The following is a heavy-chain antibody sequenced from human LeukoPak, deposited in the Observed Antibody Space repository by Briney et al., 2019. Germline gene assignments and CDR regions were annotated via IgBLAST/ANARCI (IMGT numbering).Heavy chain of an antibody. Sequence: GGSLRLSCAASGFTFSGYWMSWVRQAPGKGLEWVANIKQDGSEKYYVDSVKGRFTISRDNAKNSLYLQMNSLRAEDTAVYYCAREVVTDFDYWGQGTLVTVSS. CDR2: IKQDGSEK. J-gene: IGHJ4*02. CDR1: GFTFSGYW. V-gene: IGHV3-7*01. CDR3: AREVVTDFDY. D-gene: IGHD3-22*01.